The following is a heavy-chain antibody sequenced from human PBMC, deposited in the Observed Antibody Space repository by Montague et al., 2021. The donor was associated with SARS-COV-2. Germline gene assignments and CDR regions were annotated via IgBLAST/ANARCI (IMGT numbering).Heavy chain of an antibody. CDR1: GGSMSSYH. D-gene: IGHD3-10*01. V-gene: IGHV4-59*01. J-gene: IGHJ4*02. CDR2: VSYRGST. Sequence: SETLSLTCSVPGGSMSSYHWVLIRQPPGKGLEWIGYVSYRGSTNYNLSLKSRVTISLDTSKNRFSLRVTSVTAADTAVYYCARDVRYYYDQWGQGILVTVSS. CDR3: ARDVRYYYDQ.